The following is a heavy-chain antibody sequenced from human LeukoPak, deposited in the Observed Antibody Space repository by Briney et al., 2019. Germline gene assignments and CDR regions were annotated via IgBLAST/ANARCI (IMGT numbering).Heavy chain of an antibody. D-gene: IGHD6-19*01. V-gene: IGHV3-48*01. Sequence: GGSLRLSCAASGFTFSSYSMNWVRQAPGKGLEWVSYISSSSSTIYYADSVKGRFTISRDNAKNSLYLQMNSLRAEDTAVYYCAVANPYTSGWYYFDYWGQGTLVTVSS. CDR2: ISSSSSTI. J-gene: IGHJ4*02. CDR3: AVANPYTSGWYYFDY. CDR1: GFTFSSYS.